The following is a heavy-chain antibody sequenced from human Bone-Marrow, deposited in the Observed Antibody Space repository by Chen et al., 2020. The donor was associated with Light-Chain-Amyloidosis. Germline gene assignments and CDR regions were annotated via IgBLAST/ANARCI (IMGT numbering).Heavy chain of an antibody. CDR2: VYYSGTT. CDR3: ARLYTVTTGNWFDP. J-gene: IGHJ5*02. Sequence: LSFPFPFPFCSLLLYYSSWIRQPPGKGLEWIGYVYYSGTTNYNPSLKSRVTVSGAKAKNLGEGKRREGKEEAPAVYYCARLYTVTTGNWFDPWGQGILVTVSS. CDR1: FCSLLLYY. V-gene: IGHV4-59*08. D-gene: IGHD4-17*01.